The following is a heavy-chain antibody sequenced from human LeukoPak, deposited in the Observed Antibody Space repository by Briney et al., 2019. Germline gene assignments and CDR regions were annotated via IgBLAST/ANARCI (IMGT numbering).Heavy chain of an antibody. J-gene: IGHJ5*02. Sequence: GGSLRLSCVASGFTFGLHGMHWVRQAPGKGLEWVALMSYDGSVKDYGDSVKGRFTVSRDNSKNTLYLQMNSLRAEDTAVYYCAREDIAVAGTYFDPWGQGTLVTVSS. D-gene: IGHD6-19*01. CDR2: MSYDGSVK. CDR1: GFTFGLHG. CDR3: AREDIAVAGTYFDP. V-gene: IGHV3-30*03.